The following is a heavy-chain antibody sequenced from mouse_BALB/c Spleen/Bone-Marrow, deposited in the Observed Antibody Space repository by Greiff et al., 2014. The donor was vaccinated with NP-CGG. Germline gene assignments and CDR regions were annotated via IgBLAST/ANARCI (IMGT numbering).Heavy chain of an antibody. CDR3: AREGIPAWFAY. CDR1: GFDFSRYW. CDR2: INPDSSTI. Sequence: EVKLVESGGGLVQPGGSLKLSCAASGFDFSRYWMSWVRQAPGKGLGWIGEINPDSSTINYTPSLKDKFIISRDNAKNTLYLQMSKVRSEDTALYYCAREGIPAWFAYWGQGTLVTVSA. J-gene: IGHJ3*01. V-gene: IGHV4-1*02.